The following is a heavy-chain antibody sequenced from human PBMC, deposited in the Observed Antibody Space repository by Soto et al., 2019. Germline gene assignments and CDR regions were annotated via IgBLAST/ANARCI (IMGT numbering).Heavy chain of an antibody. CDR1: GFTFSSYG. V-gene: IGHV3-30*18. D-gene: IGHD5-18*01. J-gene: IGHJ4*02. CDR3: AKGTHVQPQQLGY. Sequence: QVQLVESGGGVVQPGRSLRLSCAASGFTFSSYGMHWVRQAPGKGLEWVAVISYDGSNKYYADSVKGRFTISRDNSKNTLYLQMNSLRAEDTAVYYCAKGTHVQPQQLGYWGQGTLVTVSS. CDR2: ISYDGSNK.